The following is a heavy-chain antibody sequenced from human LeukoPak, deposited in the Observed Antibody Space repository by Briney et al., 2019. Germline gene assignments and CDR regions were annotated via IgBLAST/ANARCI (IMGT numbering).Heavy chain of an antibody. Sequence: GGSLRLSCAAAGFTFSSYAMHWVSQAPGKGREWGAVISYDGSNKYYADSVKGRFTISRDNSKTTLYLQMNSLRAEDTAVYYCARDRDYYDSSGLDYWGQGTLVTVSS. V-gene: IGHV3-30*04. CDR3: ARDRDYYDSSGLDY. D-gene: IGHD3-22*01. CDR1: GFTFSSYA. CDR2: ISYDGSNK. J-gene: IGHJ4*02.